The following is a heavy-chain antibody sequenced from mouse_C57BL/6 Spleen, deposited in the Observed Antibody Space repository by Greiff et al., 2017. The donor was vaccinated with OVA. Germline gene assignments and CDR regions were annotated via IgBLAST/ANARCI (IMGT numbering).Heavy chain of an antibody. CDR1: GYAFSSSW. CDR2: IYPGDGDT. V-gene: IGHV1-82*01. CDR3: ARRSTVSFDY. J-gene: IGHJ2*01. Sequence: VQLQQSGPELVKPGASVKISCKASGYAFSSSWMNWVKQRPGTGLEWIGRIYPGDGDTNYNGKFKGKATLTADKSSSTAYMQLSSLTSEDSAVYFCARRSTVSFDYWGQGTTLTVSS. D-gene: IGHD1-1*01.